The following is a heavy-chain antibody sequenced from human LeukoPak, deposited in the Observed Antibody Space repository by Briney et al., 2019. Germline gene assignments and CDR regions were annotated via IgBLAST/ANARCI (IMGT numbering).Heavy chain of an antibody. CDR3: ARHPSGNWFDP. V-gene: IGHV1-69*02. D-gene: IGHD1-26*01. CDR1: GGTFSSYT. CDR2: IIPILGIA. Sequence: APVKVSCKACGGTFSSYTISWVRQAPGQGLEWMGRIIPILGIANYAQKFQGRVTITADKSTSTAYMELSSLRSEDTAVYYCARHPSGNWFDPWGQGTLVTVSS. J-gene: IGHJ5*02.